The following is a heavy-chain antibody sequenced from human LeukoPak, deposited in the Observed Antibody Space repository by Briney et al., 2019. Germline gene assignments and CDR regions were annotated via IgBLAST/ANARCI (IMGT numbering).Heavy chain of an antibody. CDR3: AKERGETVAGTVYFQH. J-gene: IGHJ1*01. CDR2: ISYDGSN. V-gene: IGHV3-30*18. Sequence: GRSLRLSCAASGFTFSSCGMHWVRQAPGKGLEWVAVISYDGSNNYADSVKGRFTISRDNSKNTLYLQMKSLRAEDTAVYYCAKERGETVAGTVYFQHWGQGTLVTVSS. D-gene: IGHD6-19*01. CDR1: GFTFSSCG.